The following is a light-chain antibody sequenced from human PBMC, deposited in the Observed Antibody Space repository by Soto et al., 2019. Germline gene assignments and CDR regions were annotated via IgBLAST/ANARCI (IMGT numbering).Light chain of an antibody. CDR2: AAS. Sequence: AIRMTQSPSSFSASTGDRVTITCRASQGISSYLAWYQQKPGKAPKLLIYAASTLQSGVPSRFSGSGSGTDFTLTISCLQSEDFATYYCQQYYSYPLWTFRQGTKMEIK. V-gene: IGKV1-8*01. J-gene: IGKJ1*01. CDR1: QGISSY. CDR3: QQYYSYPLWT.